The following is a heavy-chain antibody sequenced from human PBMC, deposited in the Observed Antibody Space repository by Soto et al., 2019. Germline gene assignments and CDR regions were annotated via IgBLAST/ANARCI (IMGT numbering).Heavy chain of an antibody. Sequence: QVQLVESGGGVVQPGRSLRLSCAASGFTFSSYGRHWVRQAPGKGLEWVAVIAYDGSNKYYADSVKGRFTISRDNSKNTLYLQMNSLRAEDTAVYYCAKDQGYWYCSGGSCYSPDYWGQGTLVTVSS. D-gene: IGHD2-15*01. CDR3: AKDQGYWYCSGGSCYSPDY. CDR2: IAYDGSNK. V-gene: IGHV3-30*18. CDR1: GFTFSSYG. J-gene: IGHJ4*02.